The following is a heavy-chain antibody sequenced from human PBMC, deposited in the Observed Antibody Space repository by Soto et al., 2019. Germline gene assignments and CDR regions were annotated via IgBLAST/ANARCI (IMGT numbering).Heavy chain of an antibody. CDR3: ARVGYGEIHFDY. Sequence: QVQLQESGPGLVKPSQTLSLTCTVSGGSISSGDYYWSWIRQPPGKGLEWIGYSYYSGSTYYNPSLKSQVTISVATSKNQFSLKLSSVTAADTAVYYCARVGYGEIHFDYWGQGTLVTVSS. CDR1: GGSISSGDYY. J-gene: IGHJ4*02. V-gene: IGHV4-30-4*01. D-gene: IGHD4-17*01. CDR2: SYYSGST.